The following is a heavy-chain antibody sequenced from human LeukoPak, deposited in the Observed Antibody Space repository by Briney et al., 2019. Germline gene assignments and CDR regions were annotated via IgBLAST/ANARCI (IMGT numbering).Heavy chain of an antibody. CDR2: ISSSGRST. Sequence: GGSLRLSCAASGFTLSDYEMNWIRQAPGKGLEWVAYISSSGRSTYYADSVKGRFTISRDNTKNSLCLQMDSLRAEDTAVYYCARDPDCSGGRCSERGLGYWGQGTLVTVSS. J-gene: IGHJ4*02. V-gene: IGHV3-48*03. CDR3: ARDPDCSGGRCSERGLGY. D-gene: IGHD2-15*01. CDR1: GFTLSDYE.